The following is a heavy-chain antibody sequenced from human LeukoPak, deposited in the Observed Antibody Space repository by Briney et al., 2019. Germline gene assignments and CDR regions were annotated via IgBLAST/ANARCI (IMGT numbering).Heavy chain of an antibody. CDR1: GGSFSDYS. CDR2: INPSGSI. V-gene: IGHV4-34*01. D-gene: IGHD6-13*01. CDR3: ARLGVYTSSWYRYIYFDY. J-gene: IGHJ4*02. Sequence: SETLSLTCGVHGGSFSDYSWSWIRQPPGKGLEWIGEINPSGSITYNPSLKSRFTISVDTSKDQFALKLTSVTAADTAVYYCARLGVYTSSWYRYIYFDYWGQGTLVTVSS.